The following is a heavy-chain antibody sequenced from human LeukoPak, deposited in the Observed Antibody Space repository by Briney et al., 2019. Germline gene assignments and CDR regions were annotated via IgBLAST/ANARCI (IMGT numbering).Heavy chain of an antibody. V-gene: IGHV1-2*02. CDR3: ARERSSSSKYSMGFDP. J-gene: IGHJ5*02. CDR1: GYTFTGYY. CDR2: INPNSGGT. Sequence: ASVKVSCKASGYTFTGYYVHWVRQAPGQGLEWMGWINPNSGGTNYAQKFQGRVTMTRDTSISTAYMELSRLRSDDTAVYYCARERSSSSKYSMGFDPWGQGTLVTVSS. D-gene: IGHD6-6*01.